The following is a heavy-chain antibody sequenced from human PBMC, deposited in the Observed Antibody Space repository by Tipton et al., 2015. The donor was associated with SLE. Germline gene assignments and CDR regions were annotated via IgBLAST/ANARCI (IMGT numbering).Heavy chain of an antibody. CDR2: IDPSDSYT. Sequence: QLVQSGAEVKKPGESLRISCKGSGYSFTSYWISWVRQMPGKGLEWMGRIDPSDSYTNYSPSFQGHVTISADKSISTAYLQWSSLKASDTAMYYCARREEHYEILTGYHYWYFDLWGRGTLVTVSS. D-gene: IGHD3-9*01. V-gene: IGHV5-10-1*01. J-gene: IGHJ2*01. CDR3: ARREEHYEILTGYHYWYFDL. CDR1: GYSFTSYW.